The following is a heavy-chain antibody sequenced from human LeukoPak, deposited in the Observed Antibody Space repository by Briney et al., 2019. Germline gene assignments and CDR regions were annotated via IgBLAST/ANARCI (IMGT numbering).Heavy chain of an antibody. J-gene: IGHJ4*02. CDR1: GFTFSLYS. CDR2: ISATGGTI. D-gene: IGHD4-17*01. V-gene: IGHV3-48*04. Sequence: GGSLRLSCAASGFTFSLYSMNWVRQAPGKGLEWVSYISATGGTIYYADSVKGRFTISRDNAKNSLYLQMNSLRAEDTAVYYCARDFHDYGDLLFDYWGQGTLVTVSS. CDR3: ARDFHDYGDLLFDY.